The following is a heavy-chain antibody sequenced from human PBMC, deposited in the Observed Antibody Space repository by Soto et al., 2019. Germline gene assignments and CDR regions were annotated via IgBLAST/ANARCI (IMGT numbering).Heavy chain of an antibody. CDR2: INPSGGST. V-gene: IGHV1-46*01. J-gene: IGHJ4*02. CDR1: VYTFTHYY. CDR3: ARPPFPGCINAICYPLDF. Sequence: ASVKVSCTASVYTFTHYYIHWVRQATGQGLEWMGMINPSGGSTSYAQKFQGRLTMTTDTSTNTVYMELSSLRSEDTAVYYCARPPFPGCINAICYPLDFWGQGALVTVSS. D-gene: IGHD2-8*01.